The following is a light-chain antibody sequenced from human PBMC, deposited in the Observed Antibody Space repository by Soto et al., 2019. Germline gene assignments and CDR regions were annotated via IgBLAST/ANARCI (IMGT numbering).Light chain of an antibody. Sequence: QAVVTQPPSASGTPGQRVTISCSGSSSNIGSNPINWYQQFPGTAPKLLIYSSNQRPSGVPDRFSGSKSGTSASLAISGLQSEDEADFYCAAWDDSLNGWVFGGGTKVTVL. V-gene: IGLV1-44*01. CDR2: SSN. CDR3: AAWDDSLNGWV. CDR1: SSNIGSNP. J-gene: IGLJ3*02.